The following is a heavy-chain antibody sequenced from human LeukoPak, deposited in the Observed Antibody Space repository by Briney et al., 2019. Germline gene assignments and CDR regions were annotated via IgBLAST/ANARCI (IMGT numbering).Heavy chain of an antibody. V-gene: IGHV1-46*01. CDR3: ARESKRTVTTLLYAHNWFDP. Sequence: ASVKVSCKASGYTFTSYYMHWVRQAPGQGLEWMGIINPSGGSTSYAQKFQGRVTMTRDTSTSTVYMELSGLRSEDTAVYYCARESKRTVTTLLYAHNWFDPWGQGTLVTVSS. CDR1: GYTFTSYY. CDR2: INPSGGST. J-gene: IGHJ5*02. D-gene: IGHD4-17*01.